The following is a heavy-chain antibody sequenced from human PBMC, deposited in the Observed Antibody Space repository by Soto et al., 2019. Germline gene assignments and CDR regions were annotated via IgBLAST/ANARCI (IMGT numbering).Heavy chain of an antibody. D-gene: IGHD2-15*01. V-gene: IGHV1-69*12. Sequence: QVQLVQSGAEVKKPGSSVKVSCKASGGTFSSYAISWVRQAPGQGLEWMGGIIPIFGTANYAQKFQGRVTXXAXEXKSTAYMELSSLRSEDTAVYYCAIDRMGAAGGAFDYWGQGPLVTVSS. CDR3: AIDRMGAAGGAFDY. CDR2: IIPIFGTA. J-gene: IGHJ4*02. CDR1: GGTFSSYA.